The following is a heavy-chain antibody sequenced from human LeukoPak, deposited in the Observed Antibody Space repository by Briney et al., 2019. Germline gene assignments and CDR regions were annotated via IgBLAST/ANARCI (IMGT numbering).Heavy chain of an antibody. D-gene: IGHD4-17*01. CDR1: GYTFTGYY. Sequence: ASVKVSCKASGYTFTGYYMHWVRQAPGQGLEWMGWINPNSGGTNYAQKFQGRVTMTRDTSISTAYMELSRLRSDDTAVYYCARDYYGDYNLGDFDYWGQGTLVTVSS. CDR3: ARDYYGDYNLGDFDY. CDR2: INPNSGGT. J-gene: IGHJ4*02. V-gene: IGHV1-2*02.